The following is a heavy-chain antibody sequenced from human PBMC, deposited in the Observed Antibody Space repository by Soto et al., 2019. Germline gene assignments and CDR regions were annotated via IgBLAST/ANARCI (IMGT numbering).Heavy chain of an antibody. CDR2: IYPGDSDT. J-gene: IGHJ3*02. D-gene: IGHD1-26*01. V-gene: IGHV5-51*01. Sequence: PGEALKISCTGSGYRFTNFWIGWVRQMPGKGLEWMGIIYPGDSDTTYGPSFEGQVTFSADRSTSTAYLEWSSLRASDTDMYYCAKAYSGDSTDAFDIWGQGTLVTVSS. CDR3: AKAYSGDSTDAFDI. CDR1: GYRFTNFW.